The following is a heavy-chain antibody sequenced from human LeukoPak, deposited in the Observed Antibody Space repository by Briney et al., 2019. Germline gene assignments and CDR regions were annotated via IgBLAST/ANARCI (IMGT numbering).Heavy chain of an antibody. CDR3: AGAILLTGSEYYFDS. CDR2: IYSGGDT. D-gene: IGHD3-9*01. CDR1: GFAVNDNY. Sequence: GGSLRLSCAASGFAVNDNYMGWVRQAPGKGLDWVSLIYSGGDTYYADAVKGRFTISRDNSKNTDYLQMNSLRPDDTATYYCAGAILLTGSEYYFDSWGQGTVVTVSS. V-gene: IGHV3-53*01. J-gene: IGHJ4*02.